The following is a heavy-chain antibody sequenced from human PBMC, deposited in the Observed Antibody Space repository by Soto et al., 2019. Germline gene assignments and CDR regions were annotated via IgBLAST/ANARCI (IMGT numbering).Heavy chain of an antibody. D-gene: IGHD5-12*01. CDR3: ASTPWTTNLGWYFDL. Sequence: QVQLQESGPGLVKPSQTLSLTCTVSGGSISSGDYYWSWIRQPPGKGLEWIGYIYYSGSTYYNPSLQSRVTISVDTSKNQFPLKLSSVTAADTAVYYCASTPWTTNLGWYFDLWGRGTLVTVSS. CDR1: GGSISSGDYY. J-gene: IGHJ2*01. CDR2: IYYSGST. V-gene: IGHV4-30-4*01.